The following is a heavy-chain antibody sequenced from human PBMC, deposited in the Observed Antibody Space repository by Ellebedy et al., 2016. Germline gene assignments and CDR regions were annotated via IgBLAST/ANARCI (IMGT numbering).Heavy chain of an antibody. V-gene: IGHV3-30*18. D-gene: IGHD1-26*01. Sequence: GGSLRLSXAASGFTFSNYGMHWVRQAPGQGLEWVAVILRDGSNKFYADSVKGRFTISRDNSKNTLYLQMNSLRTEDTAVYHCAKGFAGATDSWGQGTLATVSS. CDR3: AKGFAGATDS. J-gene: IGHJ4*02. CDR1: GFTFSNYG. CDR2: ILRDGSNK.